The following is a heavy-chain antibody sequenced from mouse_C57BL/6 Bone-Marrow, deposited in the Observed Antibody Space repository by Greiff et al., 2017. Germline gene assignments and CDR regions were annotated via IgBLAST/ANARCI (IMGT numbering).Heavy chain of an antibody. CDR2: INPNNGGT. Sequence: EVQLQQSGPELVKPGASVKISCKASGYTFTDYYMNWVKQSPGKSLEWIGDINPNNGGTSYNQKVKGKATLTVDKSSSTAYMDLRSLRSEDSAVYYCARSYYGGSFAYWGQGTLVTVSA. CDR1: GYTFTDYY. J-gene: IGHJ3*01. D-gene: IGHD1-1*01. V-gene: IGHV1-26*01. CDR3: ARSYYGGSFAY.